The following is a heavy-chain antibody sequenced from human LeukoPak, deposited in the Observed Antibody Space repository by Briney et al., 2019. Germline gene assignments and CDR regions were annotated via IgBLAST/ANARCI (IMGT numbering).Heavy chain of an antibody. CDR3: ASRTTGTSNGYYFDY. CDR1: GGSISSYY. J-gene: IGHJ4*02. CDR2: IYYSGST. D-gene: IGHD1-14*01. V-gene: IGHV4-59*08. Sequence: SETLSLTCTVSGGSISSYYWSWIRQPPGKGLEWIGYIYYSGSTNYNPSLKSRVTISVDTSKNQFSLKLSSVTAADTAVYYCASRTTGTSNGYYFDYWGQGTLVTVSS.